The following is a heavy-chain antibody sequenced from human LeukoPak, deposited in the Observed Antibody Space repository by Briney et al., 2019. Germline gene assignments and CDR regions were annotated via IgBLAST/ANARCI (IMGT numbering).Heavy chain of an antibody. CDR1: GYTFTGYY. J-gene: IGHJ4*02. CDR2: INPNSGGT. Sequence: ASVMVSCKASGYTFTGYYMHWVRQAPGQGLEWMGWINPNSGGTNYAQKFQGRVTMTRDTSISTAYMELSRLRSDDTAVYYCARAYSGWPPFDYWGQGTLVTVSS. V-gene: IGHV1-2*02. D-gene: IGHD6-19*01. CDR3: ARAYSGWPPFDY.